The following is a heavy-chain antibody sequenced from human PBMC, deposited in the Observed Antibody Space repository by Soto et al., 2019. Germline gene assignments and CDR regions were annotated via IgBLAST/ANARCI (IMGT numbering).Heavy chain of an antibody. CDR3: ARGPQKSIQLWFYY. D-gene: IGHD5-18*01. J-gene: IGHJ4*02. V-gene: IGHV1-69*01. CDR2: IIPIFGTA. CDR1: GGTFSSYA. Sequence: QVQLVQSGAEVKKPGSSVKVSCKASGGTFSSYAISWVRQAPGQGLEWMGGIIPIFGTANYAQKFQGRVTITADESTSKAYMELSSLRSEDTAVYYCARGPQKSIQLWFYYWGQGTLVTVSS.